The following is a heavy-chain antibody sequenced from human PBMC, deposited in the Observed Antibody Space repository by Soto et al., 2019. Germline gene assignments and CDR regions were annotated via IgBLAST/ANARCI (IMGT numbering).Heavy chain of an antibody. V-gene: IGHV1-46*01. CDR2: INPSGGST. Sequence: QVHLVQSGAEVKKPGASVKISCMASGYPFTTYFMHWVRQAPGQGLEWMGIINPSGGSTGYAQKFKGRVTMTRDLSTSTVYMELSSLTSEDRAIYYCARTPGYCSTTNCRGFDPWGQGTLVTVSS. CDR1: GYPFTTYF. CDR3: ARTPGYCSTTNCRGFDP. D-gene: IGHD2-2*01. J-gene: IGHJ5*02.